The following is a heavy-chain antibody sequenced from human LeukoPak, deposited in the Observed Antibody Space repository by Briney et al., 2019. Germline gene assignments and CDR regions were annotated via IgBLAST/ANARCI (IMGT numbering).Heavy chain of an antibody. Sequence: SETLSLTCTVSGGSIISHYWNWIRQPAGKGLEWIGRVYASGSTTYNPSLKNRVTMSVDTSKNQFSLRLTSVTAADTVVYYCAKDTSSWYSPPGAFDLWGQGTMVTVSS. D-gene: IGHD6-13*01. CDR1: GGSIISHY. CDR2: VYASGST. J-gene: IGHJ3*01. V-gene: IGHV4-4*07. CDR3: AKDTSSWYSPPGAFDL.